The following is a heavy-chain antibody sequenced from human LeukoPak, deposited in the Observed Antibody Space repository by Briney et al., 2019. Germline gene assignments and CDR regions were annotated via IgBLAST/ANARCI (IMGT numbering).Heavy chain of an antibody. D-gene: IGHD3-9*01. J-gene: IGHJ3*02. Sequence: GGSLRLSCAASGFTFSSYAMHWVRQAPGKGLEWVAVISYDGSNKYYADSVKGRFTISRDNSKNTLYLQMNSLRAEDTAVYYCAKDLREELRYFDWFNLGAFDIWGQGTMVTVSS. CDR1: GFTFSSYA. CDR2: ISYDGSNK. CDR3: AKDLREELRYFDWFNLGAFDI. V-gene: IGHV3-30*04.